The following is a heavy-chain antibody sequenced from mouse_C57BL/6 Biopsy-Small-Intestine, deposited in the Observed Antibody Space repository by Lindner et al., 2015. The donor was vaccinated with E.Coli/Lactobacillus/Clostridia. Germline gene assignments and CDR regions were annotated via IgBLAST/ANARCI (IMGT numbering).Heavy chain of an antibody. J-gene: IGHJ3*01. V-gene: IGHV1-19*01. CDR2: INPYNGGT. Sequence: VQLQESGPVLVKPGASVKMSCKASGYTFTDYYMNWVKQSHGKSLEWIGVINPYNGGTSYNQKFKGKATLTVDKSSSTAYMELNSLTSEDSVVYYCARSRDYYGSSYGAWGQGTLVTVSA. CDR3: ARSRDYYGSSYGA. D-gene: IGHD1-1*01. CDR1: GYTFTDYY.